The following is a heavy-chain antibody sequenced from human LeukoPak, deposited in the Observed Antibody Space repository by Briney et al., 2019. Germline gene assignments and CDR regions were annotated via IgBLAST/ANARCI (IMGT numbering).Heavy chain of an antibody. CDR2: INAGNGDT. V-gene: IGHV1-3*01. CDR1: GYTFSNYA. CDR3: ASGGQWATTFDY. J-gene: IGHJ4*02. D-gene: IGHD1-26*01. Sequence: ASVKVSCKASGYTFSNYAIHWVRQAPGQGLEWMGWINAGNGDTKYSQNLQGRVTITRDTSASIVYMELSSLRSDDTAVYYCASGGQWATTFDYWGQGTLVTVSS.